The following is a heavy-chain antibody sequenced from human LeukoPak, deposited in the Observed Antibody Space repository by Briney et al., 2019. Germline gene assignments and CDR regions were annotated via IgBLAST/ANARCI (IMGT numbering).Heavy chain of an antibody. CDR1: GFTFSSYW. D-gene: IGHD3-3*01. J-gene: IGHJ6*03. CDR3: ARDSVYYDFWSGLLGYYYYMDV. Sequence: GGSLRLSCAASGFTFSSYWMSWVRQAPGKGLEWVANIKQDGSEKYYVDSVKGRFTISRDNAKNSLYLQMNSLRAEDTAVYYCARDSVYYDFWSGLLGYYYYMDVWGEGATVTVSS. V-gene: IGHV3-7*01. CDR2: IKQDGSEK.